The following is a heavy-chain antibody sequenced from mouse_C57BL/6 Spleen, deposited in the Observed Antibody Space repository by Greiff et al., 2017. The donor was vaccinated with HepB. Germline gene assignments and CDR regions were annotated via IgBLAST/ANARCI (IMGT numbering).Heavy chain of an antibody. D-gene: IGHD1-1*01. Sequence: VKLMESGAELARPGASVKLSCKASGYTFTSYGISWVKQRTGQGLEWIGEIYPRSGNTYYNEKFKGKATLTADKSSSTAYMELRSLTSEDSAVYFCASGNYYGSSYGLDVWGTGTTVTVSS. V-gene: IGHV1-81*01. CDR3: ASGNYYGSSYGLDV. CDR1: GYTFTSYG. J-gene: IGHJ1*03. CDR2: IYPRSGNT.